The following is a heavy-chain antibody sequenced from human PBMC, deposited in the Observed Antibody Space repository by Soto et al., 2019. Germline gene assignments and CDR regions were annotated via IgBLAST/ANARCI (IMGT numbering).Heavy chain of an antibody. J-gene: IGHJ4*02. CDR3: AKDRLAGNFDY. Sequence: GVSLRLSCAASGFTFSSYSMNWVRQAPGKGLEWVATISITGGSTYYADSVKGRFTISRDNSKNTLYLQMNGLRVEDTAVYYCAKDRLAGNFDYWGQGTQVTVSS. CDR1: GFTFSSYS. CDR2: ISITGGST. V-gene: IGHV3-23*01.